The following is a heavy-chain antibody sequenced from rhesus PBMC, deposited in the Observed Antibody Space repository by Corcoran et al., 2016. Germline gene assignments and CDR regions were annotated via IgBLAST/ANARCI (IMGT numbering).Heavy chain of an antibody. CDR3: AKGPSGSYYYPVSFDV. D-gene: IGHD3-16*01. CDR1: GFTFSSYG. CDR2: IISGGGST. Sequence: EVQLVETGGGLVQPGGSLKLSCAASGFTFSSYGMSWVRQAPGKGLEWVSAIISGGGSTNYAESVKGRFNISRDNSKNTLSLQMNSLRAEDTAVYYCAKGPSGSYYYPVSFDVWGQGVLVTVSS. J-gene: IGHJ5-1*01. V-gene: IGHV3S5*01.